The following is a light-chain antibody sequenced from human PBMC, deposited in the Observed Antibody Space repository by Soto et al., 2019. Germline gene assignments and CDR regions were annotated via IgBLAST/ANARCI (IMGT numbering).Light chain of an antibody. J-gene: IGKJ1*01. CDR3: QQYTNTNNPWM. CDR2: AAS. Sequence: DVQMTQSPSSLSASVGDSLTLTCRASQTVTSYLNWYQQKPGKAPKLLIYAASTLQSGVPSRFSGSGSGTEFTLIISGLQPDDSATYYCQQYTNTNNPWMFGQGTKVDIK. CDR1: QTVTSY. V-gene: IGKV1-39*01.